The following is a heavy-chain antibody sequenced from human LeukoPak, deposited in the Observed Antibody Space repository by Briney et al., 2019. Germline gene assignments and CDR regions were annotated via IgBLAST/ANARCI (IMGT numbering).Heavy chain of an antibody. Sequence: GGSLRLSCAASGFTFSSYAMHWVRQAPGKGLEGVAVIPYYGSNKYYADSVKGRFTISRDNSKNTLYLQMNSLRADDTAVYYCARGGFLRYYSHPESFDIWGQGTMVTVSS. V-gene: IGHV3-30*04. CDR1: GFTFSSYA. D-gene: IGHD3-10*01. CDR2: IPYYGSNK. CDR3: ARGGFLRYYSHPESFDI. J-gene: IGHJ3*02.